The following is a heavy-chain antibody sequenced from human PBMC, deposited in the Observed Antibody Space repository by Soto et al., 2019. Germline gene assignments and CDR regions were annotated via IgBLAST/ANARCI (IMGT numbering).Heavy chain of an antibody. D-gene: IGHD1-26*01. CDR3: ARHTHPDAAALSVT. J-gene: IGHJ5*02. Sequence: QLQLQESGPGLVKPSETLSLTCTVSSGSVISSDYYWAWIRLPPGKGLEWIGSIHYSGSTYYRPSLKSRVAITGDISKKQFSLSVNSVSAADTAVYYCARHTHPDAAALSVTWGEGTLVTVSS. V-gene: IGHV4-39*01. CDR1: SGSVISSDYY. CDR2: IHYSGST.